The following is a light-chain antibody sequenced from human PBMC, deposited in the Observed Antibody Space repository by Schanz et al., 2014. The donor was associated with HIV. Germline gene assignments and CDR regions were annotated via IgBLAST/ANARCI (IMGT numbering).Light chain of an antibody. J-gene: IGLJ1*01. CDR3: SSYAGSNILYV. CDR1: SSNIGNNA. CDR2: YDD. Sequence: QSVLTQPPSVSEAPRQRVTISCFGSSSNIGNNAVNWYQQFLGKAPELLIYYDDMLPSGVSDRFSGSKSGTSASLTVSGLQAEDEAEYYCSSYAGSNILYVFGTGTKVTVL. V-gene: IGLV1-36*01.